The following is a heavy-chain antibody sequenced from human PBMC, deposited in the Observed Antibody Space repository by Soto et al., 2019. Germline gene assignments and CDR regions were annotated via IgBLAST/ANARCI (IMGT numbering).Heavy chain of an antibody. V-gene: IGHV2-5*02. J-gene: IGHJ4*02. Sequence: QITLKESGPTLVKPTQTLTLPCTFSGFSLSTSGVGVGWIRQPPGKALAWLALIYWDDDKRYSPSLKSRLTINKDTSKNQVVLTMTNMDPVDTATYYCAHSSPGDFWSGYYPPAFDYWGQGTLVTVSS. CDR1: GFSLSTSGVG. CDR3: AHSSPGDFWSGYYPPAFDY. CDR2: IYWDDDK. D-gene: IGHD3-3*01.